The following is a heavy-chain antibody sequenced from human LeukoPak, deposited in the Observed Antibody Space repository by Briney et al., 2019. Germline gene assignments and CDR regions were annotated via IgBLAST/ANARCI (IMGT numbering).Heavy chain of an antibody. CDR1: GFTFSSYS. D-gene: IGHD5-12*01. V-gene: IGHV3-48*01. Sequence: PGGSLRLSCAASGFTFSSYSMNWVRQAPGKGLEWVSYISSSSSTIYYADSVKGRFTISRDNAKNSLYLQMNSLRAEDTAVYYCATSSGYENENYWGQGTLVTVSS. CDR3: ATSSGYENENY. J-gene: IGHJ4*02. CDR2: ISSSSSTI.